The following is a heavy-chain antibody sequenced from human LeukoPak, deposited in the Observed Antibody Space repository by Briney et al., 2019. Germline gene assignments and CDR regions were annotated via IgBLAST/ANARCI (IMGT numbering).Heavy chain of an antibody. CDR3: AHISSSWPDY. V-gene: IGHV3-23*01. CDR1: GGSFSGYY. D-gene: IGHD6-13*01. Sequence: ETLSLTCAVYGGSFSGYYWSWIRQAPGKGLEWASAISGSGGSTYYADSVKGRFTISRDNSKNTLYLQMNSLRAEDTAVYYCAHISSSWPDYWGQGTLVTVSS. J-gene: IGHJ4*02. CDR2: ISGSGGST.